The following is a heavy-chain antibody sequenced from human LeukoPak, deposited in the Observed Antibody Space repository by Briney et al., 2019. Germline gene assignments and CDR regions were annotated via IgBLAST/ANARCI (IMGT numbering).Heavy chain of an antibody. D-gene: IGHD3-10*01. CDR2: INSDGINT. J-gene: IGHJ4*02. CDR1: GFTFSNYW. V-gene: IGHV3-74*01. CDR3: ARDDYGSGSWNGY. Sequence: GGSLRLSCAASGFTFSNYWMHWVRQAPGKWLVWVSRINSDGINTSYADSVKGRFTISRDNAKNSLYLQMNSLRAEDTAFYYCARDDYGSGSWNGYWGQGTLVTVSS.